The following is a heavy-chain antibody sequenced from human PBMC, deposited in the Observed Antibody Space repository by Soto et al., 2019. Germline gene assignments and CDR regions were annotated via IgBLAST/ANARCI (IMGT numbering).Heavy chain of an antibody. CDR2: IYHSGNT. Sequence: QVQLQESGPGLVKPSQTLSLTCTVSGGSISSAGYYWSWIRQHPGKGLEWIGYIYHSGNTYYNPSLQSRVTISVDTSKNQFYLKLSSVTAADTAVHYCSRERVITYDISDYPAGYFDPWGQGTLVTVSS. D-gene: IGHD3-22*01. J-gene: IGHJ5*02. CDR1: GGSISSAGYY. CDR3: SRERVITYDISDYPAGYFDP. V-gene: IGHV4-31*03.